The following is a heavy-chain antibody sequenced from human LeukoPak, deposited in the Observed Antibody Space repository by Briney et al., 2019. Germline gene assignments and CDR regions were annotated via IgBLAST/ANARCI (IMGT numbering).Heavy chain of an antibody. J-gene: IGHJ6*03. Sequence: ASVKVSCKASGGTFSSYAISWVRQAPGQGLEWMGGIIPIFGTANYAQKFQGRVTITADESTSTAYMELSSLRSEDTAVYYCARDRYYYDSSGLSPYYYYYMDVWGKGTTVTISS. CDR3: ARDRYYYDSSGLSPYYYYYMDV. D-gene: IGHD3-22*01. V-gene: IGHV1-69*13. CDR1: GGTFSSYA. CDR2: IIPIFGTA.